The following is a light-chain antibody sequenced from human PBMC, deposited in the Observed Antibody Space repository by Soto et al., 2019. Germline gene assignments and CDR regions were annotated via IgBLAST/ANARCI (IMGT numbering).Light chain of an antibody. V-gene: IGKV3-15*01. J-gene: IGKJ1*01. CDR3: QQYNNWQT. Sequence: IVMTQSPAALSVSPGARATLSCRASQSVRSNLAWYHQRPGQAPSLLIYAASARATGIPARFGGSGSGTVFTLTISGLQSEYFGLYYCQQYNNWQTFGQGTKVDI. CDR1: QSVRSN. CDR2: AAS.